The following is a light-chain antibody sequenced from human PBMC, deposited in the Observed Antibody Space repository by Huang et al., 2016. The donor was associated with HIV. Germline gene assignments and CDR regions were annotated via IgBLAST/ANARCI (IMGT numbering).Light chain of an antibody. CDR2: AAS. J-gene: IGKJ1*01. CDR3: QQSFSNIWT. Sequence: DIQMTQSPPSLSASVGDRVTITCRASQSISNYLNWYQQKPGTAPKLLIYAASTLQSGVPSRFRGSGSGTDFTLTISNLQPEDFATFYCQQSFSNIWTFDQGTKVEIK. CDR1: QSISNY. V-gene: IGKV1-39*01.